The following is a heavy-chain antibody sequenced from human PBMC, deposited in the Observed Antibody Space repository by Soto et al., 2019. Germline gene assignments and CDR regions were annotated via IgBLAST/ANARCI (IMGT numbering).Heavy chain of an antibody. V-gene: IGHV3-30-3*01. J-gene: IGHJ4*02. Sequence: QVQLVESGGGVVQPGRSLRLSCAASGFTFRSYAMHWVRQAPGKGLEWVAVISYDGSNKYYADSVKGRFTISRDNSKNTLYLQMNSLRTEDRAVYYCAREYCSGRSCYYLDYWGQGTPVTVSS. D-gene: IGHD2-15*01. CDR3: AREYCSGRSCYYLDY. CDR1: GFTFRSYA. CDR2: ISYDGSNK.